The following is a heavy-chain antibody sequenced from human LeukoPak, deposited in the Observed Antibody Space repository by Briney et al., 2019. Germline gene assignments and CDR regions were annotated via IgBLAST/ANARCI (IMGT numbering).Heavy chain of an antibody. CDR1: GFTFSSYA. J-gene: IGHJ4*02. Sequence: GGSLRLSCAASGFTFSSYAMSWVRQAPGKGLEWVSAISGSGGSTYYADSVKGRFTISRDNSKNTLYLQMNSLRAEDTAVYYCAKDPYCSGGSCYSPWDYWGQGTLVTVSS. D-gene: IGHD2-15*01. CDR3: AKDPYCSGGSCYSPWDY. V-gene: IGHV3-23*01. CDR2: ISGSGGST.